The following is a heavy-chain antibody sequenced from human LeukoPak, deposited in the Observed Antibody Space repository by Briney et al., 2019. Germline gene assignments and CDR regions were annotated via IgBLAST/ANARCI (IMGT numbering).Heavy chain of an antibody. CDR3: ARVRDYGDYVGWYFDL. CDR2: IGTAGDT. D-gene: IGHD4-17*01. V-gene: IGHV3-13*01. CDR1: GFTFSSYD. J-gene: IGHJ2*01. Sequence: GGSLRLSCAASGFTFSSYDMHWVRQATGKGLEWVSAIGTAGDTYYPGSVKGRFTISRENAKNSLYLQMNSLRAGDTAVYYCARVRDYGDYVGWYFDLWGRGTLVTVSS.